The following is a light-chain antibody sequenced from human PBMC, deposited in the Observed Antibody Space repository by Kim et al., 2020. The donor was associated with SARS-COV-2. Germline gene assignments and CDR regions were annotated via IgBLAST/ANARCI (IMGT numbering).Light chain of an antibody. CDR3: QKYNS. J-gene: IGKJ1*01. CDR1: QGISNY. Sequence: DIQMTQSPSSLSASVGDRVTITCRASQGISNYLAWYQQKPGKVPKLLIYAASALQSGVPSRFSGSGSGTDFTLTISSLQPEDVATYYSQKYNSFGQGTKVDIK. V-gene: IGKV1-27*01. CDR2: AAS.